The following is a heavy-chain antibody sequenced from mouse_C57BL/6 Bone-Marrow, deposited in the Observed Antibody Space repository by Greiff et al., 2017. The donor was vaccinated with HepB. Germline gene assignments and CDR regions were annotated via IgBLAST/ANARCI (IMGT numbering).Heavy chain of an antibody. J-gene: IGHJ3*01. Sequence: VQLQQPGAELVRPGSSVKLSCKASGYTFTSYWMHWVKQRPIQGLEWIGNIDPSDSETHYTQKFKDKATLTVDKSSSTAYMQLSSLTSEDSAVYYCARGYWAYWGQGTLVTVSA. CDR2: IDPSDSET. V-gene: IGHV1-52*01. CDR3: ARGYWAY. CDR1: GYTFTSYW. D-gene: IGHD2-3*01.